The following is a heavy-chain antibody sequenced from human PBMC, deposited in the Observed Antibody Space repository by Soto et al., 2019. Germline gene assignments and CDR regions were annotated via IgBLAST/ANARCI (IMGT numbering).Heavy chain of an antibody. J-gene: IGHJ5*02. D-gene: IGHD4-4*01. Sequence: GGSLRLSCAASGFTFSSYGMHWGRQAPGKGLEWVAVISYDGSNKYYADSVKGRFTISRDNAKNTVYLQMNSLRAEDTAVYYCANSNRYNWFDPWVQGTLVTVSS. CDR1: GFTFSSYG. V-gene: IGHV3-30*18. CDR2: ISYDGSNK. CDR3: ANSNRYNWFDP.